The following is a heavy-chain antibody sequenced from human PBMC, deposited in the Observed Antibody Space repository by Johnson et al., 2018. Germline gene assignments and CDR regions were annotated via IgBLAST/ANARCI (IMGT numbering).Heavy chain of an antibody. CDR3: ARRSIAFTGNEAFDM. J-gene: IGHJ3*02. Sequence: QVQLVQSGGGVVQPGRSLRLSCAASGFTFSSYGMHWVRQAPGKGLEWVAFIWSDARDQKYAESVKGRFTFSRDNYQNTLYLQMNSLTSEDPAVYYCARRSIAFTGNEAFDMWGQGTMVTVSS. CDR2: IWSDARDQ. V-gene: IGHV3-33*01. CDR1: GFTFSSYG. D-gene: IGHD2-21*01.